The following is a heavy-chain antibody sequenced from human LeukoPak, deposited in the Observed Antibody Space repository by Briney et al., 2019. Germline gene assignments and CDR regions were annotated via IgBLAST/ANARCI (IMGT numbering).Heavy chain of an antibody. Sequence: GASVKVSCKASGYTFTSYAMHWVRQAPGQRLEWMGWINAGNGNTKYSQKFQGRVTITRDTSASTAYMELSSLRSEDTAVYYCARDSLWFGELLYYYYGMDVWGQGTTVTVSS. J-gene: IGHJ6*02. CDR1: GYTFTSYA. V-gene: IGHV1-3*01. D-gene: IGHD3-10*01. CDR2: INAGNGNT. CDR3: ARDSLWFGELLYYYYGMDV.